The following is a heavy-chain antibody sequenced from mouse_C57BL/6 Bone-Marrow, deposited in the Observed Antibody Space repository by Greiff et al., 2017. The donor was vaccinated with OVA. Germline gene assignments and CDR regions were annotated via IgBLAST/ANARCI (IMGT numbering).Heavy chain of an antibody. CDR2: INPNNGGT. Sequence: EVKLQQSGPELVKPGASVKMSCKASGYTFTDYNMHWVKQSHGKSLEWIGYINPNNGGTSYNQKFKGKATLTVNKSSSTAYMELRSLTSEDSAVYYCARGYYYGSSWGFAYWGQGTLVTVSA. CDR1: GYTFTDYN. J-gene: IGHJ3*01. D-gene: IGHD1-1*01. V-gene: IGHV1-22*01. CDR3: ARGYYYGSSWGFAY.